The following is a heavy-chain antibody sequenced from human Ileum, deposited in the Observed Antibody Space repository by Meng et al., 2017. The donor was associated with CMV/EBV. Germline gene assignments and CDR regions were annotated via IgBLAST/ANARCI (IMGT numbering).Heavy chain of an antibody. Sequence: VELLGSWGGLVQPGGSLRLSFAASGFTFSSYVMNWVRQAPGKGLEWVSTIGAAGDTYYAASVKGRFTVSRDNSKNTLYLQMNSVRAEDTATYYCAKDYIASLANDYWGQGTLVTVSS. CDR1: GFTFSSYV. CDR3: AKDYIASLANDY. D-gene: IGHD2-21*01. J-gene: IGHJ4*02. CDR2: IGAAGDT. V-gene: IGHV3-23*01.